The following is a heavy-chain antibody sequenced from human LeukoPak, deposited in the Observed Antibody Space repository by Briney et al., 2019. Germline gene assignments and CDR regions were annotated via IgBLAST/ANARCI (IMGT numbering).Heavy chain of an antibody. Sequence: SVKVSCKASGGTFSSYAISWVRQAPGQGLEWMGGIIPIFGTANYAQKFQGRVTITADESTSTAYMELSSLRSEDTAVYYCARDARITTSDSHFDYWGQGTLVTVSS. D-gene: IGHD4-11*01. J-gene: IGHJ4*02. CDR1: GGTFSSYA. V-gene: IGHV1-69*01. CDR3: ARDARITTSDSHFDY. CDR2: IIPIFGTA.